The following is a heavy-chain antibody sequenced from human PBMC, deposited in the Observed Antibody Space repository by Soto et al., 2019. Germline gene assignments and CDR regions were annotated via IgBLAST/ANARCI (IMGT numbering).Heavy chain of an antibody. CDR1: GGSFSSYH. J-gene: IGHJ4*02. Sequence: SETLSLTCAVYGGSFSSYHWSWIRQTPGKGLEWIGEINHLTTTNYNPSLKSRVIISLDTPKNQFSLKLSSVTAADTAVYYCARGYDTALAPIFWGQGILVTSPQ. CDR3: ARGYDTALAPIF. D-gene: IGHD5-18*01. V-gene: IGHV4-34*01. CDR2: INHLTTT.